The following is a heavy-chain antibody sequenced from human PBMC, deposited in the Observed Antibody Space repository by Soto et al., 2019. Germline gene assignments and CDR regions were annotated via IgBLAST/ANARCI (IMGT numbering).Heavy chain of an antibody. CDR1: GFTFSSYG. V-gene: IGHV3-30*18. Sequence: GGSLRLSCAASGFTFSSYGMHWVRQAPGKGLEWVAVISYDGSNKYYADSVKGRFTISRDNSKNTLYLQMNSLRAEDTAVYYCAKDAYYDFWSGYPDEPQGFRMDVWGQGTTVTVSS. CDR3: AKDAYYDFWSGYPDEPQGFRMDV. D-gene: IGHD3-3*01. J-gene: IGHJ6*02. CDR2: ISYDGSNK.